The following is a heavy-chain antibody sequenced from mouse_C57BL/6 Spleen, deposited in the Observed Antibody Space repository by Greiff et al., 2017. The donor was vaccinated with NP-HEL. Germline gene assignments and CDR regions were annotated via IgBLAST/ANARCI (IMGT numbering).Heavy chain of an antibody. V-gene: IGHV2-6-1*01. CDR2: IWSDGST. J-gene: IGHJ1*03. Sequence: QVQLQQSGPGLVAPSQSLSITCTVSGFSLTSYGVHWVRQPPGKGLEWLVVIWSDGSTTYNSALKSRLSISKDNSKSQVFLKMNSLQTDDTAMYYCARQPYGSSYWYFDVWGTGTTVTVSS. D-gene: IGHD1-1*01. CDR3: ARQPYGSSYWYFDV. CDR1: GFSLTSYG.